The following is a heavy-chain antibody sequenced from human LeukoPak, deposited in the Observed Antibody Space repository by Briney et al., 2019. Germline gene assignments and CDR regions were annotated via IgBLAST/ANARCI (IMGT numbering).Heavy chain of an antibody. CDR1: GFTFSSYW. D-gene: IGHD2-15*01. CDR2: INTDGSST. V-gene: IGHV3-74*01. J-gene: IGHJ4*02. CDR3: ARGRYCSGSSCCFDY. Sequence: PGGSLRLSCAASGFTFSSYWMHWVRQPPGKGLVWVSRINTDGSSTTYADSVRGLFTISRDNAKNTLYLQMNSLRAEDTAVYYCARGRYCSGSSCCFDYWGQGTLVTVSS.